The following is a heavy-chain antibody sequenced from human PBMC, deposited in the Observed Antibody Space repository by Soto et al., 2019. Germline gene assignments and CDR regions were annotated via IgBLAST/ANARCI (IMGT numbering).Heavy chain of an antibody. Sequence: KPSETLSLTCTVSGGSISSYYWSWIRQPPGKGLEWIGYIYYSGSTNYNPSLKSRVTISVDTSKNQFSLKLSSVTAAGTAVYYCARSPGGSYYWGGLYFDYWGQGTLVTVSS. CDR2: IYYSGST. CDR1: GGSISSYY. V-gene: IGHV4-59*01. J-gene: IGHJ4*02. D-gene: IGHD1-26*01. CDR3: ARSPGGSYYWGGLYFDY.